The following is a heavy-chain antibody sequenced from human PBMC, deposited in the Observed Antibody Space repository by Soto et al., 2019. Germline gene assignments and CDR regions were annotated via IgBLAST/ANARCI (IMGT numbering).Heavy chain of an antibody. J-gene: IGHJ4*02. V-gene: IGHV3-9*01. D-gene: IGHD6-19*01. CDR3: ATDGDVAVAGTSLY. Sequence: EVQLVEPGGGLVQPGRSLSLSCAASGFTFDDYAMHWVRQPPGKGLERVSGISWNSGTIGYADSVKGRFTISRDNAKDSLYLQMNSLGPEDTAFYYCATDGDVAVAGTSLYWGQGTLVTVSS. CDR2: ISWNSGTI. CDR1: GFTFDDYA.